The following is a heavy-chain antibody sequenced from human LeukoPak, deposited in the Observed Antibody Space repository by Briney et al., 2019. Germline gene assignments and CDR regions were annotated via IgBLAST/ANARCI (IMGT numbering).Heavy chain of an antibody. CDR2: ISRRGVI. Sequence: GGSLRLSCVVSGPAFFTHNFHWVRQAPGKGLEWVAFISRRGVIHYADSVKGRFTIFRDNAQIALFLQMNSRRVEDTALYYCARDIESDTRDYWGEETLVLVSS. J-gene: IGHJ4*02. CDR1: GPAFFTHN. CDR3: ARDIESDTRDY. V-gene: IGHV3-69-1*02.